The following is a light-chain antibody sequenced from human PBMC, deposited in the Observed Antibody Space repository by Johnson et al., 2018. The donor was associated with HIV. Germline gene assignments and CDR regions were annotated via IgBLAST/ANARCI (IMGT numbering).Light chain of an antibody. J-gene: IGLJ1*01. CDR2: ENN. CDR1: SSNIGNNY. CDR3: GAWDNSLSGGLCV. V-gene: IGLV1-51*02. Sequence: QSILTQPPSVSAAPGQRVTISCSGSSSNIGNNYVSWYQQLPGTAPKLLIYENNKRPSGIPDRFSGSKSGTSATLGITGLQTGDEADYYCGAWDNSLSGGLCVFGTGTKVTVL.